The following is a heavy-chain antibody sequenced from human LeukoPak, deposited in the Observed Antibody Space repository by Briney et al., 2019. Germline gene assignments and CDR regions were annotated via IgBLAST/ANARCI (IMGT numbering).Heavy chain of an antibody. CDR2: IHPGDSDT. CDR1: GYIFTSYW. J-gene: IGHJ6*02. Sequence: GEPLKISCEGSGYIFTSYWIGWVRQMPGKGLEWMGIIHPGDSDTRYSPSFQGQVTISADKSIRTAYLQWSSLRASDTAMYYCARVLSAFYGMDVWGQGTTVTVSS. V-gene: IGHV5-51*01. D-gene: IGHD3-16*01. CDR3: ARVLSAFYGMDV.